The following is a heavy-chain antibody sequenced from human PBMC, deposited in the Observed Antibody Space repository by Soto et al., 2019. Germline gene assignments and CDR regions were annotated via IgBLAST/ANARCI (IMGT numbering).Heavy chain of an antibody. CDR3: AVKDIVVVVASTLDY. CDR1: GGTFSSYT. CDR2: IIPILGIA. D-gene: IGHD2-15*01. Sequence: QVQLVQSGAEVKKPGSSVKVSCKASGGTFSSYTISWVRQAPGQGLEWMGRIIPILGIANYAQKFQGRVTITADKSTSTAHMELSSLRSEDTAVYYCAVKDIVVVVASTLDYWGQGTLVTVSS. J-gene: IGHJ4*02. V-gene: IGHV1-69*02.